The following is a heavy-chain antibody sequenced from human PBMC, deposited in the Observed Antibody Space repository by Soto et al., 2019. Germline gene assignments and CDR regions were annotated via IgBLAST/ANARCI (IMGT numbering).Heavy chain of an antibody. V-gene: IGHV4-4*07. CDR2: IFTSGNT. D-gene: IGHD6-6*01. J-gene: IGHJ6*02. Sequence: SETLSLTCTVSCGSMNDYYWGWIRQPSGKGLEWIGRIFTSGNTNYNPSLRSRLTMSVDTSTNQVSLRLTSVTAADTAVEYCASGRLVSRYYGLDVWGQGTTVNVSS. CDR1: CGSMNDYY. CDR3: ASGRLVSRYYGLDV.